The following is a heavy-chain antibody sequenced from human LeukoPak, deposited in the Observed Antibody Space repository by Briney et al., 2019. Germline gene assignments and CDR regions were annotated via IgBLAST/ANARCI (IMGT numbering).Heavy chain of an antibody. D-gene: IGHD3-22*01. Sequence: GASVKVPCTASGYTFTSYDINWVRQATGQGLEWMGWMNPNSGNTGYAQKFQGRVTMTRNTSISTAYMELSSLRSEDTAVYYCARGPVSGYYYFYYYGMDVWGQGTTVTVSS. V-gene: IGHV1-8*01. CDR1: GYTFTSYD. J-gene: IGHJ6*02. CDR3: ARGPVSGYYYFYYYGMDV. CDR2: MNPNSGNT.